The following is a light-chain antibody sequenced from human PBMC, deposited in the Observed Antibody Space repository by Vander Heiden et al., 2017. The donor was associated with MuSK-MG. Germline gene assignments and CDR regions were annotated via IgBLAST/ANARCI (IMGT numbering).Light chain of an antibody. CDR3: QTWDTSVI. J-gene: IGLJ2*01. Sequence: SYELAQPPSVSVSPGQTVTITCSGDKLGNKYASWFQQKPGQSPVLLIYQDTKRPSGIPEGYSGSNSGNTATLTISGTQPMDEADYYCQTWDTSVIFGGGTKLTVL. CDR2: QDT. CDR1: KLGNKY. V-gene: IGLV3-1*01.